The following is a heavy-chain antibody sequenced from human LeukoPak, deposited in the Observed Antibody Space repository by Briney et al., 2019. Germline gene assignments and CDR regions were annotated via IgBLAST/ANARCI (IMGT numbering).Heavy chain of an antibody. CDR1: GFTFSSYG. Sequence: GGSLRLSCAASGFTFSSYGMHWVRQAPGKGLEWVAVIWYDGSNKYYADSVKGRFTISRDNSKNTLYLQMNSLRAEDTAVYYCARDIGGEAVAIDYWGQGTLVTVSS. J-gene: IGHJ4*02. CDR3: ARDIGGEAVAIDY. CDR2: IWYDGSNK. D-gene: IGHD6-19*01. V-gene: IGHV3-33*01.